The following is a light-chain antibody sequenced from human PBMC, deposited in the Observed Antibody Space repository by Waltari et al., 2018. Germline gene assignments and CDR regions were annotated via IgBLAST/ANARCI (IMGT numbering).Light chain of an antibody. CDR3: SSFAGRWV. CDR1: SSDFGTYNF. V-gene: IGLV2-8*01. Sequence: QSALTQPPSASGSPGQSVTISCTGTSSDFGTYNFVSWYQQHPGKAPKVIIYVVTKRSSGVPDRFSGSKSGNTASLTVSGLQAEDEADYYCSSFAGRWVFGGGTKLTVL. J-gene: IGLJ3*02. CDR2: VVT.